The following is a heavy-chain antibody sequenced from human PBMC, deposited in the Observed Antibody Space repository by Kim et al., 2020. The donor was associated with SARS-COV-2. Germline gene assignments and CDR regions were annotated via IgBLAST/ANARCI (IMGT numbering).Heavy chain of an antibody. D-gene: IGHD6-19*01. V-gene: IGHV3-23*01. CDR2: ISGSGGST. Sequence: GGSLRLSCAASGFTFSSYAMSWVRQAPGKGLEWVSAISGSGGSTYYADSVKGRFTISRDNSKNTLYLQMNSLRAEDTAVYYCAKGQWLETDYYYYYGMDVWGQGTTVTVSS. J-gene: IGHJ6*02. CDR1: GFTFSSYA. CDR3: AKGQWLETDYYYYYGMDV.